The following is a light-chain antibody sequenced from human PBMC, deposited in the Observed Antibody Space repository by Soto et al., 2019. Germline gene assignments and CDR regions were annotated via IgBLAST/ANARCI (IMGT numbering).Light chain of an antibody. J-gene: IGLJ2*01. CDR1: SSDVGGYNY. CDR2: DVS. Sequence: QSALTQPRSVSGSPGQSVTISCTGTSSDVGGYNYVSWYQQHPGKAPKIVIYDVSKRPSGVPDRFSGSKSGNTASLTISGLQAEDEADYYCCSYAGSYTLVFGGGTQLTVL. V-gene: IGLV2-11*01. CDR3: CSYAGSYTLV.